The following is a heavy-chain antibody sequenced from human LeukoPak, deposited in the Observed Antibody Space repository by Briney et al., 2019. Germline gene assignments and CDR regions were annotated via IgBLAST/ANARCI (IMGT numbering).Heavy chain of an antibody. CDR1: GYTFTGYY. CDR2: INPNSGGT. Sequence: ASVKVSCKASGYTFTGYYMHWVRQAPGQGLEWMGRINPNSGGTNYAQKFQGRVTMTRDTSISTAYMELSRLRSDDTAVYYCARDLRGDGYNADYWGQGTLFTVSS. CDR3: ARDLRGDGYNADY. V-gene: IGHV1-2*06. D-gene: IGHD5-24*01. J-gene: IGHJ4*02.